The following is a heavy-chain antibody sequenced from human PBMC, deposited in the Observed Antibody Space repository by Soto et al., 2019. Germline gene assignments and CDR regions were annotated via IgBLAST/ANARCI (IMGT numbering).Heavy chain of an antibody. CDR3: ARQRTSVVTQAYFDV. CDR1: GDSISIRSYD. CDR2: IYYSGST. V-gene: IGHV4-39*01. Sequence: PSETLSVTCTVTGDSISIRSYDWGWIRQPPGKGLEWIGSIYYSGSTYNNPSLRSRVSMSIDTSKDQFSLKLKSVTAADTALYFCARQRTSVVTQAYFDVWGQGSLVTVSS. D-gene: IGHD2-21*02. J-gene: IGHJ4*02.